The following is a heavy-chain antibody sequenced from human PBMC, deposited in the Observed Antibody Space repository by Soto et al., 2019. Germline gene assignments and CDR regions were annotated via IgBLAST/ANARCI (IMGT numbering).Heavy chain of an antibody. CDR1: GASISSYY. J-gene: IGHJ6*02. D-gene: IGHD3-10*01. CDR3: APNLTKVGGLARVSYRDYGLDV. CDR2: SHYGGST. V-gene: IGHV4-59*03. Sequence: SETLSLTCTVSGASISSYYWSWIRQLPGKGLEWVGYSHYGGSTNYNPSLKSRVTISLEPSTNQFSLKLRSVTAADTAVYFCAPNLTKVGGLARVSYRDYGLDVWGQGTTVTVSS.